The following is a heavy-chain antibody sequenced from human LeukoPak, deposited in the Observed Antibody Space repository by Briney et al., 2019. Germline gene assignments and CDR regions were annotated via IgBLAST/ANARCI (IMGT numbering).Heavy chain of an antibody. J-gene: IGHJ6*02. CDR3: FKQKTAYDILTGYYPLDYYYGMDV. Sequence: SLKVSCKASGGTFSSYAISWVRQAPGQGLEWMAIIIPILGIANYAQKFQGRVTITADKSTSTAYMELSSLRSEDTAVYYCFKQKTAYDILTGYYPLDYYYGMDVWGQGTTVTVSS. CDR1: GGTFSSYA. V-gene: IGHV1-69*04. CDR2: IIPILGIA. D-gene: IGHD3-9*01.